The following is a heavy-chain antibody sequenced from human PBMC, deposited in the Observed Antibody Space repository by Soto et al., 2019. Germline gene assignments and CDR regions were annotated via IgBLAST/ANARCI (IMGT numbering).Heavy chain of an antibody. CDR2: IIPISETT. D-gene: IGHD3-22*01. V-gene: IGHV1-69*06. CDR1: GGTFSSLD. CDR3: ARALLSPSYDSGGYDSYFHAMDV. J-gene: IGHJ6*02. Sequence: SVKVSCKASGGTFSSLDINWVRQAPGQGLEWMGGIIPISETTNYAQIFQGRVSIVADISTSTAYMELSRLRSEDTAVYYCARALLSPSYDSGGYDSYFHAMDVWRQGTPVTVSS.